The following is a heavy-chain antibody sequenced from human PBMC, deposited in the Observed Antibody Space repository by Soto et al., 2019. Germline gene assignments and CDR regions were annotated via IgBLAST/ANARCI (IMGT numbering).Heavy chain of an antibody. CDR3: ARGETVVDY. J-gene: IGHJ4*02. D-gene: IGHD2-2*01. V-gene: IGHV1-69*05. CDR1: GGTFSSYA. CDR2: IIPIFGTA. Sequence: SVKVSCKASGGTFSSYAISWVRQAPGQGLEWMGGIIPIFGTANYAQKFQGRVTMTTDTSTSTAYMELRSLRSDDTAVYYCARGETVVDYWGQGTLVTVSS.